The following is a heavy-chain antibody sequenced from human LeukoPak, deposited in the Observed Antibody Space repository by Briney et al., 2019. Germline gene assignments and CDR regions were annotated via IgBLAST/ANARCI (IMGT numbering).Heavy chain of an antibody. CDR3: ARDVRSTYYYYYMDV. CDR2: ISAYNGNT. V-gene: IGHV1-18*01. J-gene: IGHJ6*03. D-gene: IGHD2-2*01. Sequence: ASVKVSCKASGYTFTSYGISWVRQAPGQGPEWMGWISAYNGNTNYAQKLQGRVTMTTDTSTSTAYMEMRSLRSEDTAVYYCARDVRSTYYYYYMDVWGKGTTVTVSS. CDR1: GYTFTSYG.